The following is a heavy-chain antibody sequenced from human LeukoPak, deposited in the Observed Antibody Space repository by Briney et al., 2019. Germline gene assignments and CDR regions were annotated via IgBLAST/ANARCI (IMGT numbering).Heavy chain of an antibody. CDR1: GFSLSDYY. CDR2: IKSGSTII. D-gene: IGHD4-11*01. V-gene: IGHV3-11*04. CDR3: ARVLNTVH. J-gene: IGHJ4*02. Sequence: PGGSLRLSCAASGFSLSDYYVNWLRQVPGKGLEWVSYIKSGSTIIFYADSVKGRFSVSRDNANNSVHLQMTNLRDDDTAVYYCARVLNTVHWGQGVQVTVSS.